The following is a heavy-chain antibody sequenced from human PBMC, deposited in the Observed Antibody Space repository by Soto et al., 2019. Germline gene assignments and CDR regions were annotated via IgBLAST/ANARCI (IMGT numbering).Heavy chain of an antibody. CDR1: GGTFSSYA. D-gene: IGHD3-10*01. V-gene: IGHV1-69*01. CDR3: ATYYYGSGSVAYDYYGMDV. CDR2: IIPIFGTA. J-gene: IGHJ6*04. Sequence: QVQLVQSGAEVKKPGSSVKVSCKASGGTFSSYAISWVRQAPGQGLEWMGGIIPIFGTANYAQKFQGRVTITADESTSTAYMELSSLRSEDTAVYSCATYYYGSGSVAYDYYGMDVCDKGNTVTVSS.